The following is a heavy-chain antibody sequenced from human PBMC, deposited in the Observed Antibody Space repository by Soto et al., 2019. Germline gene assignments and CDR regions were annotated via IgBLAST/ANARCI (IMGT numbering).Heavy chain of an antibody. CDR2: ISPLFGTA. V-gene: IGHV1-69*01. Sequence: QVQLVQSGAEVKKPGSSVKVSCTASGGTFSSYPISWVRQAPGQGLEWMGGISPLFGTANYAQKFQGRVTITADESTSTAYMQLSSLRSEDTAVYYCARDSYGDYGKPFDYWGQGALVTVSS. CDR1: GGTFSSYP. J-gene: IGHJ4*02. D-gene: IGHD4-17*01. CDR3: ARDSYGDYGKPFDY.